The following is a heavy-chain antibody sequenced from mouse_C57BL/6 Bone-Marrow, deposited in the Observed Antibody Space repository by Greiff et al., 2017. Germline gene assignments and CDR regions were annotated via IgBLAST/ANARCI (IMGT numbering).Heavy chain of an antibody. V-gene: IGHV5-12*01. Sequence: EVKLEESGGGLVQPGGSLKLSCAASGFTFSDYYMYWVRQTPEKRLEWVAYISNGGGSTYYPDTVKGRFTISRDNAKNTLYLQMSRLKSEDTAMYYCARRGWLLRAMDYWGQGTSVTVSS. CDR1: GFTFSDYY. CDR3: ARRGWLLRAMDY. CDR2: ISNGGGST. D-gene: IGHD2-3*01. J-gene: IGHJ4*01.